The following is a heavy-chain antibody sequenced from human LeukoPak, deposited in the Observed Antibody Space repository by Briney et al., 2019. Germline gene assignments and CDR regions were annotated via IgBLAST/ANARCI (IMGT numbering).Heavy chain of an antibody. CDR3: VRSGRPPTFYYYYGMDV. Sequence: GGSLRLSCAASGFTFSDYYMSWIRQAPGKGLEWVANIKQGGTEKFYVDSVKGRFTISRDNAKNSLYLQMNSLRAEDTAVYYCVRSGRPPTFYYYYGMDVWGQGTTVTVSS. CDR2: IKQGGTEK. V-gene: IGHV3-7*01. CDR1: GFTFSDYY. J-gene: IGHJ6*02. D-gene: IGHD6-6*01.